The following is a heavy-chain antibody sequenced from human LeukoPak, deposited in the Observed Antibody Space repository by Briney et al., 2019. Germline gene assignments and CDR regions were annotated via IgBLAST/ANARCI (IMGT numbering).Heavy chain of an antibody. CDR1: GFTFSSYS. Sequence: PGGSLRLSCAASGFTFSSYSLNWVRQAPGKGLDWVSYISSSSSTIYYADSVKGRFTNSRDNAKKSLYLQMNSLRAEDTAVYYCARDVYWGPDYWGQGTLVTVSS. D-gene: IGHD7-27*01. CDR2: ISSSSSTI. V-gene: IGHV3-48*04. J-gene: IGHJ4*02. CDR3: ARDVYWGPDY.